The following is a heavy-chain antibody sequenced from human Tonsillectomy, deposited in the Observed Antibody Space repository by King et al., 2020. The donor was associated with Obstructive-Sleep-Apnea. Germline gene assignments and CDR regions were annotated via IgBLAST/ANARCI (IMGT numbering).Heavy chain of an antibody. D-gene: IGHD6-13*01. V-gene: IGHV3-7*01. Sequence: VQLVESGGGLVQPGGSLRLSCAASGFTFSSYWMSWVRQAPGKGLEWGANIKQDGSEKYYVDSVKGRFPNPRDNAKNSLYLQMNSLRAEDTAVYYCARNPESIAAAGTGWFDPWGQGTLVTVSS. CDR3: ARNPESIAAAGTGWFDP. CDR1: GFTFSSYW. J-gene: IGHJ5*02. CDR2: IKQDGSEK.